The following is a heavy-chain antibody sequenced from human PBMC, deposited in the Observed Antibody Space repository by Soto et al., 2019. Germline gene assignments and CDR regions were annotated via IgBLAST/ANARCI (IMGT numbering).Heavy chain of an antibody. V-gene: IGHV1-69*13. J-gene: IGHJ6*02. CDR2: IIPIFGTA. D-gene: IGHD6-13*01. CDR1: GGTFSSYA. Sequence: GASVKVSCKASGGTFSSYAISWVRQAPGQGLEWMGGIIPIFGTANYAQKFQGRVTITADESTSTAYVELSSLRSEDTAVYYCASRIAAAGSPGGYYYYYGMDVWGQGTTVTVSS. CDR3: ASRIAAAGSPGGYYYYYGMDV.